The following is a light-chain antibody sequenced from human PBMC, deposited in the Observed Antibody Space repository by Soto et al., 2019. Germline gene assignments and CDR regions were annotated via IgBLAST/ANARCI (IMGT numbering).Light chain of an antibody. J-gene: IGKJ3*01. CDR2: SAS. V-gene: IGKV1-17*03. CDR1: QGISNS. CDR3: PQLNSYPFT. Sequence: DIQMTQSPSSLSASVGDRITITCRASQGISNSLAWFQQKPGKVPELLIFSASTLVSGVPSRFSGSGSETEFTLTISSLQPEDSATYYCPQLNSYPFTFGPGTKVTLK.